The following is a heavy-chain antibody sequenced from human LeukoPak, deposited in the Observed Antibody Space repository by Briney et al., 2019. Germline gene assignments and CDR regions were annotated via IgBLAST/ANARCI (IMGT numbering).Heavy chain of an antibody. CDR2: INPDGSQT. J-gene: IGHJ5*02. CDR3: ARDLGCGALDP. V-gene: IGHV3-7*01. CDR1: GFTFSTYW. D-gene: IGHD6-19*01. Sequence: GGSLRLSCAASGFTFSTYWMNWVRQAPGKGLEWVALINPDGSQTNYVDSVRGRFTISRDNAENSLYLQMNSLRAEDTAVYYCARDLGCGALDPWGQGTLVTVSS.